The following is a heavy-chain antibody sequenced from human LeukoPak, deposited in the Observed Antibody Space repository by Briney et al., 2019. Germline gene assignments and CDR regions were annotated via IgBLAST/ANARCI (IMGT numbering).Heavy chain of an antibody. J-gene: IGHJ3*02. D-gene: IGHD2-2*01. CDR1: GYSFISYW. CDR2: IYPADSNT. V-gene: IGHV5-51*01. Sequence: HGESLKISCTASGYSFISYWIGWVRQMPGKGLEWMGIIYPADSNTRYSPSLEGQVTISADKTINTAYLQWSSLTASDNGIYYCARRRYCTSSICYLGAFDIWGHGTTVTVSS. CDR3: ARRRYCTSSICYLGAFDI.